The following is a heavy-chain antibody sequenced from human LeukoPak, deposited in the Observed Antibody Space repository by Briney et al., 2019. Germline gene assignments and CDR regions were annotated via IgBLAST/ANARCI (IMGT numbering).Heavy chain of an antibody. CDR1: GFSFSNYA. V-gene: IGHV3-66*02. Sequence: PGGSLRLSCAASGFSFSNYAMSWVRQAPARGLEWVSVIYSGGSTYYANSVKGRFTISRDNSKNTLYLQMNSLRAEDTAVYYCARDVSMDVWGKGTTVTVSS. CDR3: ARDVSMDV. D-gene: IGHD3-10*02. J-gene: IGHJ6*03. CDR2: IYSGGST.